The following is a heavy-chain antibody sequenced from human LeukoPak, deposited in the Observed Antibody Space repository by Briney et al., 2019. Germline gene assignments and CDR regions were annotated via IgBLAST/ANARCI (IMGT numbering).Heavy chain of an antibody. D-gene: IGHD2-15*01. J-gene: IGHJ4*02. CDR1: GGTFSSYA. CDR3: ARGLGYCSGGSCPTDY. CDR2: IIPIFGTA. V-gene: IGHV1-69*13. Sequence: SVTVSCTASGGTFSSYAISWVRQAPGQGLEWMGGIIPIFGTANYAQKFQGRVTITADESTSTAYMELSSLRSEDTAVYYCARGLGYCSGGSCPTDYWGQGTLSPSPQ.